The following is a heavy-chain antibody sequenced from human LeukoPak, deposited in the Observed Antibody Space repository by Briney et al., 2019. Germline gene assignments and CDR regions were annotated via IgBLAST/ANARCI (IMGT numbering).Heavy chain of an antibody. V-gene: IGHV4-59*01. CDR2: IYYSGST. CDR3: ARGLFDHFDY. D-gene: IGHD3-10*02. J-gene: IGHJ4*02. CDR1: GGSMSSYY. Sequence: SETLSLTCTVSGGSMSSYYWSWIRQPPGKGPEWIGYIYYSGSTNYNPSLKSRVTISVDTSKNQFSLKLSSVTAADTAVYYCARGLFDHFDYWGQGTLVTVSS.